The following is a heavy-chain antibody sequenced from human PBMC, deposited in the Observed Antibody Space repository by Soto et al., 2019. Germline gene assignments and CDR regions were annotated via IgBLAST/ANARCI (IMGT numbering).Heavy chain of an antibody. V-gene: IGHV3-11*05. Sequence: QVQLVESGGGFVKPGGSLRLSCAASGFTFSDYYMSWIRQAPGKGLEWVSTISPNSDYANYADSVKGRLTISRDNAKNSVSLHMNSLRAEDTAVYYCVRRKSFDSWGQGTLVTVSS. J-gene: IGHJ4*02. CDR2: ISPNSDYA. CDR1: GFTFSDYY. CDR3: VRRKSFDS.